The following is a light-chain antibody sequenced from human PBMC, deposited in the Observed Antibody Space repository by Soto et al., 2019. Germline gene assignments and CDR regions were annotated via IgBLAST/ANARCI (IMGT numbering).Light chain of an antibody. CDR1: QSVSSN. V-gene: IGKV3-15*01. Sequence: ERVMMQAPATPSVSPGERATLSCRASQSVSSNLAWYQQKPGQAPRLLIYGASTRATGIPARFSGSGSGTEFTLTISSLQSEDFAVYYCQQYNNWSETFGQGTKVDIK. J-gene: IGKJ1*01. CDR2: GAS. CDR3: QQYNNWSET.